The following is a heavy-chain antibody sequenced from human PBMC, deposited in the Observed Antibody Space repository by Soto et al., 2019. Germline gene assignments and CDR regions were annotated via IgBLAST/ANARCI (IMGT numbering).Heavy chain of an antibody. D-gene: IGHD2-2*03. CDR3: AKCLGGLDT. J-gene: IGHJ5*02. V-gene: IGHV3-23*01. Sequence: EFQVLQSGGGLVQPGGSLTLSCAASGFPFISTDMTWVRQAPGKGLEWVSTIDGSGGTTYYADPVKGRFTISRDHSLSTVFLQTNRVIADDTALYFCAKCLGGLDTWGQAALVTVSS. CDR2: IDGSGGTT. CDR1: GFPFISTD.